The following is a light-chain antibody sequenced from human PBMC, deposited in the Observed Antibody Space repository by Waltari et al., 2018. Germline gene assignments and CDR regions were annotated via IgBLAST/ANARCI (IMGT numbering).Light chain of an antibody. J-gene: IGKJ4*01. CDR3: QRYDDCPPT. CDR2: KAS. Sequence: DIQMTQSPSPLSASVGDRVTITFRARQSIRHWLAWYQQKPGKAPKLLISKASSLEKEVPSRFSRSGDGTEFTLNITNLLSDEFATLYCQRYDDCPPTSGGATNVEIK. CDR1: QSIRHW. V-gene: IGKV1-5*03.